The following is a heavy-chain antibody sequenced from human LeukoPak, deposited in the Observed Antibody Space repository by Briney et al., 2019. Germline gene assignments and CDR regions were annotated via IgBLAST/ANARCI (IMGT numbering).Heavy chain of an antibody. J-gene: IGHJ4*02. V-gene: IGHV3-7*01. Sequence: SGGSLRLSCAASGFTFSSYWMSWVRQAPGKGLEWVANIKQDGTEIYYVDSVRGRFTISRDNAKNSLYLQMNSLRAEDTAAYYCARDSGTWSWSGGYFDYWGQGTLVTVSS. D-gene: IGHD3-10*01. CDR2: IKQDGTEI. CDR3: ARDSGTWSWSGGYFDY. CDR1: GFTFSSYW.